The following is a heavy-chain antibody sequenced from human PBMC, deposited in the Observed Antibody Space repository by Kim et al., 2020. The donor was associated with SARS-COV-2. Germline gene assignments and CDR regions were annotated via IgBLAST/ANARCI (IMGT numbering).Heavy chain of an antibody. CDR3: TKACYRDPGNVSFDV. CDR2: IWFGGGNS. V-gene: IGHV3-33*06. J-gene: IGHJ3*01. CDR1: GFTFSAYC. D-gene: IGHD1-1*01. Sequence: WGSLRLSCAASGFTFSAYCMHWVRQAPGKGLEWVGDIWFGGGNSYYAYSVKGRFTISRANSNNMLSLEMNSLSAEDTAVYYCTKACYRDPGNVSFDVWGQGTMV.